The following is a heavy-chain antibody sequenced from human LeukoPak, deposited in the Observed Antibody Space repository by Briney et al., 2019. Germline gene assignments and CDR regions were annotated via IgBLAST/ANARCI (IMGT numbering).Heavy chain of an antibody. CDR1: GFTFSSYA. J-gene: IGHJ6*02. Sequence: PGGSLRLSCAASGFTFSSYAMSWVRQAPGKGLEWIGEINHSGSTNYNPSLKSRVTISVDTSKNQFSLKLSSVTAADTAVYYCRSIAAAGTNYGMDVWGQGTTVTVSS. CDR3: RSIAAAGTNYGMDV. D-gene: IGHD6-13*01. V-gene: IGHV4-34*08. CDR2: INHSGST.